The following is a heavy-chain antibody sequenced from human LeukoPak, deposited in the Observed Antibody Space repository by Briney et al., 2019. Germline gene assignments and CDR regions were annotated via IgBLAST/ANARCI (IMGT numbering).Heavy chain of an antibody. CDR3: ARPNKYTYPYYFDY. Sequence: TGEYLKISCKGSGYSFTSYWIGWVRQMPGKGLEWMGIIYPGDSDTRYSPSFQGQVTISADKSISTAYLQWSSLKASDTAMYYCARPNKYTYPYYFDYWGQGTLVTVSS. J-gene: IGHJ4*02. D-gene: IGHD5-18*01. CDR2: IYPGDSDT. V-gene: IGHV5-51*01. CDR1: GYSFTSYW.